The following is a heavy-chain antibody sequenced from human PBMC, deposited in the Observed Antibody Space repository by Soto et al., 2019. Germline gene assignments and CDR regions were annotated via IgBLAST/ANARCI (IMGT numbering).Heavy chain of an antibody. D-gene: IGHD3-3*01. CDR1: GYTFTRYT. CDR3: ARVFGFLEWSHTPLGI. Sequence: ASVKVSCKASGYTFTRYTMNWVRQAPGQRLEWMGWINPDNGNTKSSQKFQDRVIITRDTSASTAYMDLSSLRSEDTAVYYCARVFGFLEWSHTPLGIWGQGTMVTVSS. J-gene: IGHJ3*02. V-gene: IGHV1-3*01. CDR2: INPDNGNT.